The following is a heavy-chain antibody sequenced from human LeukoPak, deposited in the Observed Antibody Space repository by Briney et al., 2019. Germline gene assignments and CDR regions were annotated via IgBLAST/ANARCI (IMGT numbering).Heavy chain of an antibody. V-gene: IGHV3-7*01. CDR3: ARDSAQQLSSYYYYYYMDV. D-gene: IGHD6-13*01. CDR1: GFTFSSYS. J-gene: IGHJ6*03. Sequence: GGSLRLSCAASGFTFSSYSMNWVRQAPGKGLEWVANIKQDGSEKYYVDSVKGRFTISRDNAKNSLYLQMNSLRAEDTAVYYCARDSAQQLSSYYYYYYMDVWGKGTTVTVSS. CDR2: IKQDGSEK.